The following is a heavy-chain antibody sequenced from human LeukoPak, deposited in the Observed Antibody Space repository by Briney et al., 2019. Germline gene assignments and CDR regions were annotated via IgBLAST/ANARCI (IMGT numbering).Heavy chain of an antibody. D-gene: IGHD6-13*01. V-gene: IGHV5-51*01. CDR3: ARRGRYSSSWYGSYYFDY. J-gene: IGHJ4*02. Sequence: GESLKISCKGSGYSFTSYWIGWVRQMPGKGLEWMGIIYPGDSDTRYSPSFQGQVTISADKSISTAYLQWSSLKASDTAMYYCARRGRYSSSWYGSYYFDYRGQGTLVTVSS. CDR2: IYPGDSDT. CDR1: GYSFTSYW.